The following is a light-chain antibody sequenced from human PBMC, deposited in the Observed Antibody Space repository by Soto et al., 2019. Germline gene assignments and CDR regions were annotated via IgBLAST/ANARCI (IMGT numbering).Light chain of an antibody. V-gene: IGLV1-40*01. J-gene: IGLJ3*02. Sequence: QSVLTQPPSVSGAPGQRVTISCTGSSSNIGAGYDVHWYQQLPGTAPKLLIYGNSNRPSGVPDRFSGSKSGTAASLAITGLQAEDEADYDGQSYDSSLSGWVFGGGTKLT. CDR2: GNS. CDR1: SSNIGAGYD. CDR3: QSYDSSLSGWV.